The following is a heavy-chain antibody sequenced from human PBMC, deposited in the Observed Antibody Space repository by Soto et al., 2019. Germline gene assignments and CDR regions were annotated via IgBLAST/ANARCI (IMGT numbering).Heavy chain of an antibody. Sequence: EVQLVESGGGLVQPGGSLRLSCAASGFTFSNYWMHWVRQVPGKGLVWVSRINSDGNIKDFADSVKGRFTISRDNARNRLYLQVNSLTDEDTAVYYCARLPVTAVTSIDYWGQGTLVSVSS. V-gene: IGHV3-74*01. CDR1: GFTFSNYW. J-gene: IGHJ4*02. CDR2: INSDGNIK. D-gene: IGHD2-21*02. CDR3: ARLPVTAVTSIDY.